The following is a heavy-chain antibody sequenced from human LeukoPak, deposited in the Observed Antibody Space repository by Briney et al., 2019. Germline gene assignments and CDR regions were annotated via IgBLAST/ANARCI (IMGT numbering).Heavy chain of an antibody. Sequence: SETLSLTCTVSGGSISSSSYYWGWIRQPPGKGLEWIGSIYYSGSTYYNPSLKSRVTISVGTSKNQFSLKLSSVTAADTAVYYCAVNYCSSTSCPNEVDPWGQGTLVTVSS. D-gene: IGHD2-2*01. CDR3: AVNYCSSTSCPNEVDP. J-gene: IGHJ5*02. V-gene: IGHV4-39*01. CDR2: IYYSGST. CDR1: GGSISSSSYY.